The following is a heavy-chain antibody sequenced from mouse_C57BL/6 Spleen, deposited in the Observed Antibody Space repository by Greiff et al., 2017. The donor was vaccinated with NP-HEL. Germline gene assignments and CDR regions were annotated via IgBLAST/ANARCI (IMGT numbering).Heavy chain of an antibody. J-gene: IGHJ4*01. Sequence: EVKLMESGGGLVKPGGSLKLSCAASGFTFSDYGMHWVRQAPEKGLEWVAYISSGSSTIYYADTVKGRFTISRDNAKNTLFLQMTSLRSEDTAMYYCARGDGYYGAMDYWGQGTSVTVSS. V-gene: IGHV5-17*01. D-gene: IGHD2-3*01. CDR2: ISSGSSTI. CDR1: GFTFSDYG. CDR3: ARGDGYYGAMDY.